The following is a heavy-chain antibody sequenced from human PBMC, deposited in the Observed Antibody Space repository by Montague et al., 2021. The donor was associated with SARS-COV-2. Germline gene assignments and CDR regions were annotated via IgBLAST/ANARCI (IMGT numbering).Heavy chain of an antibody. D-gene: IGHD3-22*01. CDR3: RVGNYYDSISDY. CDR1: GFTFSSYA. Sequence: SLRLSCAASGFTFSSYAMSWVRQAPGKGLEWVSAIRGSGGSTYYADSVKGRFTISRDNSKNTLYLQMSSLRAEDTAVYYCRVGNYYDSISDYWGQGTLVTVSS. V-gene: IGHV3-23*01. J-gene: IGHJ4*02. CDR2: IRGSGGST.